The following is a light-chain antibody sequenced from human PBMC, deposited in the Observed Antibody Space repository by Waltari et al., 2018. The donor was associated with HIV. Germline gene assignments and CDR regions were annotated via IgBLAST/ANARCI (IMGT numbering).Light chain of an antibody. CDR2: AAS. CDR3: QQTYRSPQT. CDR1: QTIETY. J-gene: IGKJ5*01. Sequence: DIQMTQSPSSLSASVGDRVTLTCRASQTIETYLNWYQQTPGKAPKLLIFAASHLQGGVPSRFSGSGSGTVFTLTVSSLQPEYFATYYCQQTYRSPQTFGQGTRLEIK. V-gene: IGKV1-39*01.